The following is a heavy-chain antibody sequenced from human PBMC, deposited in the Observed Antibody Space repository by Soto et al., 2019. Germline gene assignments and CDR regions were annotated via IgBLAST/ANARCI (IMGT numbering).Heavy chain of an antibody. J-gene: IGHJ6*03. CDR1: GFTFSSYA. CDR3: AKRGSQWVVQAAMREYYYYYYMDV. V-gene: IGHV3-23*01. CDR2: ISGSGGST. Sequence: WGSLRLSCAASGFTFSSYAMSWVRQAPGKGLEWVSAISGSGGSTYYADSVKGRFTISRDNSKNTLYLQMNSLRAEDTAVYYCAKRGSQWVVQAAMREYYYYYYMDVWGKGTTVTVSS. D-gene: IGHD2-2*01.